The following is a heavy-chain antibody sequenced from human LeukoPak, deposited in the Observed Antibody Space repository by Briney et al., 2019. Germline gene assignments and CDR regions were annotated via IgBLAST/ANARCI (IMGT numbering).Heavy chain of an antibody. CDR2: IYTSGST. CDR1: GYSISSGYY. Sequence: SETLSLTCTVSGYSISSGYYWGWIRQPPGKGLEWIGRIYTSGSTNYNPSLKSRVTMSVDTSKNQFSLKLSSVTAADTAVYYCAREMIVDAVAFDIWGQGTMVTVSS. V-gene: IGHV4-38-2*02. J-gene: IGHJ3*02. CDR3: AREMIVDAVAFDI. D-gene: IGHD3-22*01.